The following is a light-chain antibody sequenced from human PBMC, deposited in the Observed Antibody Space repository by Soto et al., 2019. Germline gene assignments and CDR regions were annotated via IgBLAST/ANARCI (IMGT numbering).Light chain of an antibody. CDR1: QSVSSY. CDR2: DAS. CDR3: QQRSNWPPRIT. J-gene: IGKJ5*01. Sequence: EIVLTQSPATLSLSPGERATLSCRASQSVSSYLAWYQQKPGQAPRLLIYDASNRATGIPARFSGSGSETDFTLPISSLEPEDFAVYYCQQRSNWPPRITVGQGTRMEIK. V-gene: IGKV3-11*01.